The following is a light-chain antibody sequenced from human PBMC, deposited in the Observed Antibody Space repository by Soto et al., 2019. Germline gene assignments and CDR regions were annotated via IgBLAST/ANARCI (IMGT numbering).Light chain of an antibody. CDR2: GAS. Sequence: EIVMTQSPATLSVSRGERATLSCRANQAISSNLAWYQQKPGQAPRLLIYGASTRATDIPDRFSGSGSGTEFTLTISSLQSEDFAVYYCQHYNNWIGTFGGGTKVESK. CDR1: QAISSN. V-gene: IGKV3-15*01. J-gene: IGKJ4*01. CDR3: QHYNNWIGT.